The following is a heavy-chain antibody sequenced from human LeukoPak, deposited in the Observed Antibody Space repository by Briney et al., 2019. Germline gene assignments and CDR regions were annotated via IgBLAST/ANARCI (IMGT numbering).Heavy chain of an antibody. CDR2: IYTSGST. Sequence: SETLSLTCTVSGGAISSYYWSWIRQPAGKGLEWIGRIYTSGSTNYNPSLKSRVTMSVDTSKNQFSLKLSSVTAADTAVYYCAREGAAAGTLDYWGQGTLVTVSS. D-gene: IGHD6-13*01. V-gene: IGHV4-4*07. CDR1: GGAISSYY. J-gene: IGHJ4*02. CDR3: AREGAAAGTLDY.